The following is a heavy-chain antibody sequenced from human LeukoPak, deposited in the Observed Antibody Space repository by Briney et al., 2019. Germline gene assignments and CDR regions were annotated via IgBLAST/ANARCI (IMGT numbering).Heavy chain of an antibody. CDR2: INHSGST. CDR3: ARGTAYYGSGSYYNLDY. V-gene: IGHV4-34*01. D-gene: IGHD3-10*01. CDR1: GGSISSYY. J-gene: IGHJ4*02. Sequence: PSETLSLTCTVSGGSISSYYWSWIRQPPGKGLEWIGEINHSGSTNYNPSLKSRVTISVDTSKNQFSLKLSSVTAADTAVYYCARGTAYYGSGSYYNLDYWGQGTLVTVSS.